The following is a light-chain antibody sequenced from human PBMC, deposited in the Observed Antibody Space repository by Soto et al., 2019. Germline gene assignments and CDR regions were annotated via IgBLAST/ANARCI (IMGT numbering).Light chain of an antibody. CDR3: HQYNYYRPT. Sequence: DIQMTQSPSMLSASVGDRVTIACRASQSIRRWLAWYQQKPGKAPKLLIYAASSLQSGVPSRFSGSGSGTEFTLTISSLQPDDFATYYCHQYNYYRPTFGQGTKVDIK. CDR2: AAS. CDR1: QSIRRW. J-gene: IGKJ1*01. V-gene: IGKV1-5*01.